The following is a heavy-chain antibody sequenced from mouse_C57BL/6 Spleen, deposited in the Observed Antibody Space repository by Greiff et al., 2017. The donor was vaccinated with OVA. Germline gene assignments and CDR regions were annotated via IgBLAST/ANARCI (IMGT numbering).Heavy chain of an antibody. CDR3: TGGVYYGSSYGYFDV. Sequence: EVKLVESGGGLVQPGGSMKLSCVASGFTFSNYWMNWVRQSPEKGLEWVAQIRLKSDNYATHYAESVKGRFTISRDDSKSSVYLQMNNLRAEDTGIYYCTGGVYYGSSYGYFDVWGTGTTVTVSS. CDR2: IRLKSDNYAT. D-gene: IGHD1-1*01. CDR1: GFTFSNYW. J-gene: IGHJ1*03. V-gene: IGHV6-3*01.